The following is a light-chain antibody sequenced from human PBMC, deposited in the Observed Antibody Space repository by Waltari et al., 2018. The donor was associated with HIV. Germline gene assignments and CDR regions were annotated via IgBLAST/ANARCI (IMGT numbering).Light chain of an antibody. Sequence: LVLTQSPDTLSLSPGGRVTLSCRASPSPSSNYLAWYQQKPAQAPSLLIYGAPNRATGIPDRFGGSGSGTDFTLTISRLEPEGFAVYYCQLVFTFGPGTRVDI. CDR2: GAP. CDR1: PSPSSNY. J-gene: IGKJ3*01. V-gene: IGKV3-20*01. CDR3: QLVFT.